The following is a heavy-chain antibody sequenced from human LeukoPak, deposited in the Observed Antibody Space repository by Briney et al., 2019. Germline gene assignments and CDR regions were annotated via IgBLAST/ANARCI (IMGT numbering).Heavy chain of an antibody. J-gene: IGHJ4*02. CDR3: VLAPNSNWFDF. D-gene: IGHD2-15*01. V-gene: IGHV4-59*08. Sequence: SETLSLTCSVSGDSVSSFYWNWIRQSPGRGLEWIGYIHYSGSSIYNPSLRSRVTMSIDTSKKQFFLKLTSVTAADTAVYYCVLAPNSNWFDFWGQGTLVTVSS. CDR2: IHYSGSS. CDR1: GDSVSSFY.